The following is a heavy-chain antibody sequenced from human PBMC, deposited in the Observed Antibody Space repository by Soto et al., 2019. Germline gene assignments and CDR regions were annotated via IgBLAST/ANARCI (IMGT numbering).Heavy chain of an antibody. CDR1: GYTFTSYY. J-gene: IGHJ6*02. CDR3: ARDRGSYGAYYYYGMDV. D-gene: IGHD5-18*01. Sequence: QVQLVQSGAEVKKPGASVKVSCKASGYTFTSYYMHWVRQAPVQGLEWMGIINPSGGSTSYAQKFQGRVTMTRDTSTSTVYMELSSLRSEDTAVYYCARDRGSYGAYYYYGMDVWGQGTTVTVSS. V-gene: IGHV1-46*01. CDR2: INPSGGST.